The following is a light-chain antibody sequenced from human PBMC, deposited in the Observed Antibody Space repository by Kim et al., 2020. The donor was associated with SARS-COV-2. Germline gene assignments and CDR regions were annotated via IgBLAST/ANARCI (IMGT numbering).Light chain of an antibody. V-gene: IGKV1-5*03. Sequence: SASVGDRVTITGRASKSIGTWLAWNQQKPGRAPSLLIYLASTLESGVPSRFSGTGSGTEFSLSITSLQPDDFATYYCQHYSRFPYTFGQGTKLEIK. CDR3: QHYSRFPYT. CDR1: KSIGTW. J-gene: IGKJ2*01. CDR2: LAS.